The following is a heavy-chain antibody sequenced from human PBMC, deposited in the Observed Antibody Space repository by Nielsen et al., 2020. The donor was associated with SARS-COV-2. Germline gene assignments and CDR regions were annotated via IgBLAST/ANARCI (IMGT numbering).Heavy chain of an antibody. D-gene: IGHD5-12*01. V-gene: IGHV3-48*02. CDR2: ISASSANI. CDR3: ASDPSYASSWLHYFDF. J-gene: IGHJ4*02. Sequence: GGSLRLSCAASGFTFNTYAMNWVRQAPGTGLEWVAYISASSANIHYAASVNGRFTVSRDNAKNSLYLQMNNLRDEDTAVYYCASDPSYASSWLHYFDFWGQGTLVTVSS. CDR1: GFTFNTYA.